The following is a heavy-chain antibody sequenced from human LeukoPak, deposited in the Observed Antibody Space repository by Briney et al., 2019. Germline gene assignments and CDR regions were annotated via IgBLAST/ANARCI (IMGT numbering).Heavy chain of an antibody. D-gene: IGHD6-19*01. J-gene: IGHJ4*02. CDR1: GGSISSYY. Sequence: SETLSLTCTVSGGSISSYYWGWIRQPPGKGLEWIGSIYYSGSTYYNPSLKSRVTISVDTSKNQFSLKLSSVTAADTAVYYCARDFRSGWTGDFDYWGQGTLVTVSS. CDR2: IYYSGST. V-gene: IGHV4-39*07. CDR3: ARDFRSGWTGDFDY.